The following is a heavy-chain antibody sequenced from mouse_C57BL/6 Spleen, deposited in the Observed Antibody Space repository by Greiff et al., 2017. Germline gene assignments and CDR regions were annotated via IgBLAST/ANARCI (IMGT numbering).Heavy chain of an antibody. CDR3: ARPSSGYWFAY. J-gene: IGHJ3*01. CDR1: GYAFSSSW. Sequence: QVQLKQSGPELVKPGASVKISCKASGYAFSSSWMNWVKQRPGKGLEGIGRIYPGDGDTNYNGKFKGKATLTADKSSSTAYMQLSSLTSEDSAVYFCARPSSGYWFAYWGQGTLVTVSA. CDR2: IYPGDGDT. D-gene: IGHD3-2*02. V-gene: IGHV1-82*01.